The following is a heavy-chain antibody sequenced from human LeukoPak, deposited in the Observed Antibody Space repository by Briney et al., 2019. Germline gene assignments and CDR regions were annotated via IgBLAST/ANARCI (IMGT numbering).Heavy chain of an antibody. J-gene: IGHJ6*02. V-gene: IGHV3-23*01. CDR1: GFTFDNYA. Sequence: SGGSLRLPCAASGFTFDNYAMSWVRQTPGKGLEWVSAIGGSGGDSSYADSVKGRFTISRDNSKSTLYLQMNSLRAEDTAIYYCAKTLRDLEWLTGELDVWGQGTTVTVSS. D-gene: IGHD3-3*01. CDR3: AKTLRDLEWLTGELDV. CDR2: IGGSGGDS.